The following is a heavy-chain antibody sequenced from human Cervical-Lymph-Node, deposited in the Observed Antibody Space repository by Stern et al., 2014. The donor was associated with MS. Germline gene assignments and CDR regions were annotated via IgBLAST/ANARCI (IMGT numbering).Heavy chain of an antibody. Sequence: VQLVESGAEVKDPGASVKVSCKASGYSFISHAMHWVRQAPGQTFEWMGWINGDNGKTKYSQKLQGRVTITRDKTTSTAYMELSSLTSEDTAVYYCARAGYCSPSTCSDAFDIWGQGTMVTVSS. CDR2: INGDNGKT. CDR1: GYSFISHA. J-gene: IGHJ3*02. V-gene: IGHV1-3*01. D-gene: IGHD2-15*01. CDR3: ARAGYCSPSTCSDAFDI.